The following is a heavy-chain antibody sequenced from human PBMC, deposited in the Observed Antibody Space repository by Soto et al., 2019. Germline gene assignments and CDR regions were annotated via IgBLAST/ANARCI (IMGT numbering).Heavy chain of an antibody. D-gene: IGHD6-13*01. J-gene: IGHJ4*01. CDR2: TRNKANSYTT. CDR3: ARVYGTTWYHSYCDH. CDR1: GFTFSDHY. Sequence: EVQLVESGGGLVQPGGSLRLSCAASGFTFSDHYMDWVRQAPGKGLEWVGRTRNKANSYTTEYAASVKGRFTISRDDSENSLSLQMNSLKTEDTAVYYCARVYGTTWYHSYCDHWGQGILVTVSS. V-gene: IGHV3-72*01.